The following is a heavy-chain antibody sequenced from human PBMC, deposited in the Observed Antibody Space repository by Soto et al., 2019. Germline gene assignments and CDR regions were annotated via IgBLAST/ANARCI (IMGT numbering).Heavy chain of an antibody. CDR1: GFTFSNYA. CDR3: AKAYFVWSSEQPYYFDY. CDR2: ISGSGGRS. J-gene: IGHJ4*02. V-gene: IGHV3-23*01. Sequence: EVQLLDSGGGLVQPGGSLRLSCAASGFTFSNYAMTWVRQGPGKGLEWVSGISGSGGRSYYADSVKGRFTISRDNSNSTLYLQMNGLRAEDTAVYYCAKAYFVWSSEQPYYFDYWGQGTLVTVSS. D-gene: IGHD3-16*01.